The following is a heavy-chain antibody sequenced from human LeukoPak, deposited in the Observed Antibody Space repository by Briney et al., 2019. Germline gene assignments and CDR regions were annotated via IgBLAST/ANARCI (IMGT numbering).Heavy chain of an antibody. CDR1: GFSLSTSGMC. Sequence: SGPALVKPTQTLTLTCTFSGFSLSTSGMCVSWIRQPPGKALEWLARIDWDDDKYYSTSLKTRLTISKDTSKNQVVLTMTNMGPVDTATYYCARGTRTTVTTYYFDYWGQGTLVTVSS. CDR2: IDWDDDK. CDR3: ARGTRTTVTTYYFDY. V-gene: IGHV2-70*11. D-gene: IGHD4-17*01. J-gene: IGHJ4*02.